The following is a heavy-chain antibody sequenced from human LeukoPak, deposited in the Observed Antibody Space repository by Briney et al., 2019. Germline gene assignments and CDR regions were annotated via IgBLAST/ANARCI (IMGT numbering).Heavy chain of an antibody. CDR1: GLTFSSYA. D-gene: IGHD3-10*01. V-gene: IGHV3-23*01. Sequence: GGSLRLPCAASGLTFSSYAMSWVRQAPGKGLEWVSAISGSGGSAYYADSVKGRFTISRDNSKNTLYLQMNSLRAEDTAVYYCATIEWFGDPYWGQGTLVTVSS. CDR3: ATIEWFGDPY. J-gene: IGHJ4*02. CDR2: ISGSGGSA.